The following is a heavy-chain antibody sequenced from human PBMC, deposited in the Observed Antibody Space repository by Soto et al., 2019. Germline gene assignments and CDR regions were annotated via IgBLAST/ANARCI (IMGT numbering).Heavy chain of an antibody. J-gene: IGHJ4*02. D-gene: IGHD6-19*01. CDR2: ISWNSGSI. CDR1: GFTFDDYA. CDR3: AKDPIKNRYSGGWYGY. V-gene: IGHV3-9*01. Sequence: EVQLVESGGGLVQPGRSLRLSCAASGFTFDDYAMHWVRQAPGKGLEWVSGISWNSGSIGYADSVKGRFTISRDNAKNSLYLQMNSLRAEDTALYYCAKDPIKNRYSGGWYGYWGQGTLVTVSS.